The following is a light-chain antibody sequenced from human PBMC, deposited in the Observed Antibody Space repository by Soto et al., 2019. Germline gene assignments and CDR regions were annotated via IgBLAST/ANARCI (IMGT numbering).Light chain of an antibody. Sequence: QSVLTQPASVSGSPGQSITISCTGTSSDVGGYDFVSWYQQHPGKAPKIMIYDVSNRPSGVSNSFSGSKSGNTASLTISGLQAEDEADYYCCSYTSSDTYVFGTGTRSPS. V-gene: IGLV2-14*01. CDR1: SSDVGGYDF. CDR3: CSYTSSDTYV. J-gene: IGLJ1*01. CDR2: DVS.